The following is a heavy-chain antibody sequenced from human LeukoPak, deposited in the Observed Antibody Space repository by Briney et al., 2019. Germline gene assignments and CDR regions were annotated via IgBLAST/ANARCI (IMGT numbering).Heavy chain of an antibody. J-gene: IGHJ6*02. CDR3: ARGRSRRYYDFWSGYYKGYYYYGMDV. CDR2: INHSGST. D-gene: IGHD3-3*01. Sequence: SETLSLTCTVSGGSVSSGSYYWSWIRQPPGKGLEWIGEINHSGSTNYNPSLKSRVTISVDTSKNQFSLKLSSVTAADTAVYYCARGRSRRYYDFWSGYYKGYYYYGMDVWGQGTTVTVSS. V-gene: IGHV4-61*01. CDR1: GGSVSSGSYY.